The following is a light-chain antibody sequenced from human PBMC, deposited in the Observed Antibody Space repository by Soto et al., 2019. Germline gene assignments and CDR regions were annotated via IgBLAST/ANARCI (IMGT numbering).Light chain of an antibody. J-gene: IGLJ1*01. CDR3: QSYDSSLSARYV. Sequence: QSVRWPPSSVSWAPGHRVSISCTRTNCNMGAGYDVHWYRQLPRTAPKLLIYGNSNRPSAVPDRFSGSKSGTSASLAITGLQIEDEADYYCQSYDSSLSARYVFGTGTKVTVL. CDR2: GNS. CDR1: NCNMGAGYD. V-gene: IGLV1-40*01.